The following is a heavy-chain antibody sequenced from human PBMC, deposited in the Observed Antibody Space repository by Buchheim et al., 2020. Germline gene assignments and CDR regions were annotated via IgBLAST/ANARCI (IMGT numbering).Heavy chain of an antibody. V-gene: IGHV1-46*03. CDR2: INPSGGST. CDR1: GYTFTSYY. Sequence: QVQLVQSGAEVKKPGASVKVSCKASGYTFTSYYMHWVRQAPGQGLEWMGIINPSGGSTSYAQKFQGRVTMTRDTSTSTVYIVLSSLRSEDTTVYYFARLTERAGYSSGCYWFDPWGQGTL. J-gene: IGHJ5*02. D-gene: IGHD6-19*01. CDR3: ARLTERAGYSSGCYWFDP.